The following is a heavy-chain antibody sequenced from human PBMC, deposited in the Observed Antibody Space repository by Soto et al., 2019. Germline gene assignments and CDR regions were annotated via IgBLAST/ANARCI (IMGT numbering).Heavy chain of an antibody. D-gene: IGHD5-18*01. CDR3: ARRGVDTTRYWYFDL. CDR1: GFTVGSNY. V-gene: IGHV3-53*02. Sequence: EVQLVETGGGLIQPGGSLRLSCAASGFTVGSNYMSWVRQAPGKGLEWVSVIYSGGSTYYADSVKGRFTISRDNSKNTLYLPMNSLRAEDTAVYYCARRGVDTTRYWYFDLWGRGTLVPVSS. J-gene: IGHJ2*01. CDR2: IYSGGST.